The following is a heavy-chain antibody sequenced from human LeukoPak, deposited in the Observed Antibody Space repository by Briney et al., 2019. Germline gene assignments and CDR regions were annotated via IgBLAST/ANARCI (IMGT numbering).Heavy chain of an antibody. D-gene: IGHD3-16*01. CDR3: AKSVSPGEYFDY. CDR2: IRVSGGT. V-gene: IGHV3-23*01. Sequence: PGGSLRLSCTTSGFTFSSYALSWVRQAPGKGLEWVSGIRVSGGTYYPDSVKGRFTISRDNSKNTLYLQMNSLRAEDTAVYYCAKSVSPGEYFDYWGQGTLVTVSS. J-gene: IGHJ4*02. CDR1: GFTFSSYA.